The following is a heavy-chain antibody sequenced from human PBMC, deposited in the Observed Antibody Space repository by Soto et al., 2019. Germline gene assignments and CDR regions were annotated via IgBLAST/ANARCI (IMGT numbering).Heavy chain of an antibody. Sequence: PSETLSLTCTVSGGSIISGDYYWMWIRQPPGKGLEWIGYIYYSGSTYYNPSLKSRVTISVDTSKNQFSLKLSSVTAADTAVYYCARGLPDPYYYDSSGYSNWGQGTLVTVSS. CDR3: ARGLPDPYYYDSSGYSN. J-gene: IGHJ4*02. D-gene: IGHD3-22*01. V-gene: IGHV4-30-4*01. CDR1: GGSIISGDYY. CDR2: IYYSGST.